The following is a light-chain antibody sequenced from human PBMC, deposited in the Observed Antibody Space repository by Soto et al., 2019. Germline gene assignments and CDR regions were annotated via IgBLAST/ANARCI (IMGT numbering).Light chain of an antibody. CDR1: QSIGSSF. CDR3: QQYDSSPYT. V-gene: IGKV3-20*01. J-gene: IGKJ2*01. CDR2: GAS. Sequence: EIVLTQSPGTLSLSPGEGAALSCRASQSIGSSFLAWYQQKPGQAPRLLIYGASSRATGIPDRFIGSGSGTDFTLTISRLEPEDFAVYYCQQYDSSPYTFGQGTKLEIK.